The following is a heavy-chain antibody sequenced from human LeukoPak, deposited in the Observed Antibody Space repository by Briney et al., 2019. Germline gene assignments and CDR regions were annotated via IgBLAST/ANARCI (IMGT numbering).Heavy chain of an antibody. CDR1: GFTFSSYA. V-gene: IGHV3-23*01. CDR2: ISGSGGST. D-gene: IGHD3-22*01. CDR3: ANGRQWLPRGPLDY. J-gene: IGHJ4*02. Sequence: GGSPRLSCAASGFTFSSYAMSWVRQAPGKGLEWVSAISGSGGSTYYADSVKGRFTISRDNSKNTLYLQMNSLRAEDTAVYYCANGRQWLPRGPLDYWGQGTLVTVSS.